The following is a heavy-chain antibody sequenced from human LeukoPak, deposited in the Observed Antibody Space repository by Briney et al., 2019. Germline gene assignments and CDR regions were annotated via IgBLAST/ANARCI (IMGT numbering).Heavy chain of an antibody. CDR3: ARDCGSYSFDC. CDR1: GGSISSRTYY. Sequence: SQTLSLTRTVSGGSISSRTYYWGWIRQPPGKGLGWIGSIFYSGSSYSNPSLQSRVTISVATSKNLCSRKLTSVTAADTAVYYCARDCGSYSFDCWGQGTLVTVSS. D-gene: IGHD1-26*01. CDR2: IFYSGSS. V-gene: IGHV4-39*02. J-gene: IGHJ4*02.